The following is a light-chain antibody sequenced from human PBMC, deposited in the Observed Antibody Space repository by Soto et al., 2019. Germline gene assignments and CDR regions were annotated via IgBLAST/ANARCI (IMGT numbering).Light chain of an antibody. Sequence: DMQMTQSPSTLSASVGNRVTISCRASQSISTSLAWYQHKPGKAPKLLISMASNLESGVPSRFRGSGSVTEFTLTISSLQTDDSANYYGQQYKTPSYSFGQGTKVEIK. J-gene: IGKJ2*03. CDR2: MAS. V-gene: IGKV1-5*03. CDR1: QSISTS. CDR3: QQYKTPSYS.